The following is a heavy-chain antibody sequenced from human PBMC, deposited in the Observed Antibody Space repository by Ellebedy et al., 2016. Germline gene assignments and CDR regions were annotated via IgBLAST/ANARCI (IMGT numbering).Heavy chain of an antibody. Sequence: GGSLRLXXAASGFTFSTYSMTWVRQAPGKGLEWVSSISSSTSYKYYADSVKGRFTISRDNAKSSLYLQMNSLRAEDTALYYCARGLSEMASIEDAFDIWGQGTMVTVSS. CDR1: GFTFSTYS. J-gene: IGHJ3*02. D-gene: IGHD5-24*01. CDR3: ARGLSEMASIEDAFDI. CDR2: ISSSTSYK. V-gene: IGHV3-21*01.